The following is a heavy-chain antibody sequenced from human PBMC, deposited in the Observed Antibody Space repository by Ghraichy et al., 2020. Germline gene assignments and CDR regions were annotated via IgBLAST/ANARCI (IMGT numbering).Heavy chain of an antibody. Sequence: GESLNISCAASGFIFSSYDMNWVRQAPGKALEWVSYISRSSSHTYDGDSVRGRFTISRDNAKNSLYLQMNSLRAEDTAVYYCARDRGSLARLGGMDVWGQGTTVTVSS. J-gene: IGHJ6*02. CDR3: ARDRGSLARLGGMDV. V-gene: IGHV3-21*01. CDR2: ISRSSSHT. D-gene: IGHD6-6*01. CDR1: GFIFSSYD.